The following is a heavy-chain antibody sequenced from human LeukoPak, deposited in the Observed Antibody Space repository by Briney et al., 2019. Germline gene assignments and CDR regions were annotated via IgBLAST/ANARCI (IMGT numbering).Heavy chain of an antibody. V-gene: IGHV3-30*02. Sequence: GGSLRLSCAASGFTFSSYWMSWVRQAPGKGLECVAYISYDGSFQYHADSVKGRFTISRDNSKDMLYLQMNSLRVDDSATYYCVGEVGSRQINSWGQGTLVTVSS. J-gene: IGHJ4*02. D-gene: IGHD1-26*01. CDR1: GFTFSSYW. CDR3: VGEVGSRQINS. CDR2: ISYDGSFQ.